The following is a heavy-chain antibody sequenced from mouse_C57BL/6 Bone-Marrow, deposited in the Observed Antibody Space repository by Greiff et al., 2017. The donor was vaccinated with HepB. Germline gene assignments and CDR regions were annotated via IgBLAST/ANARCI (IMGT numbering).Heavy chain of an antibody. CDR1: GFSLTSYG. V-gene: IGHV2-2*01. Sequence: VQLQQSGPGLVQPSQSLSITCPVSGFSLTSYGVHWVRQSPGKGLVWLGVIWSGGSTDYNAAFISRLSISKDNSKSQVFFKMNSLQADDTAIYYCASLALTYWGQGTLVTVSA. CDR2: IWSGGST. D-gene: IGHD6-1*01. J-gene: IGHJ3*01. CDR3: ASLALTY.